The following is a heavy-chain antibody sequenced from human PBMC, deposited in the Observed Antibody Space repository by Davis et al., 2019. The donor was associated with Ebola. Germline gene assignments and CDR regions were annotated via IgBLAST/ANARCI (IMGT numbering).Heavy chain of an antibody. D-gene: IGHD3-3*01. J-gene: IGHJ6*02. V-gene: IGHV1-69*13. CDR1: GGTFSSYA. Sequence: AASVKVSCKASGGTFSSYAISWVRQAPGQGLEWMGGIIPIFDTANYAQKFQGRVTITADESTSTAYMELSSLRSEDTAVYYCASSVLRFLEWVGEGMDVWGQGTTVTVSS. CDR2: IIPIFDTA. CDR3: ASSVLRFLEWVGEGMDV.